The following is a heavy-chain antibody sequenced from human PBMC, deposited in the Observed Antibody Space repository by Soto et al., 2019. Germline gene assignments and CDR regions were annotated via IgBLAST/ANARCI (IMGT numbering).Heavy chain of an antibody. J-gene: IGHJ4*02. Sequence: GASVKVSCKASGYTFTSYAMHWVRQAPGQRLEWMGWINAGNGNTKYSQKFQGRVTITRDTSASTAYMELNSLRAGDTAVYYCARGGASGWLPFDYWGQGTLVTVS. D-gene: IGHD6-19*01. CDR2: INAGNGNT. CDR3: ARGGASGWLPFDY. CDR1: GYTFTSYA. V-gene: IGHV1-3*01.